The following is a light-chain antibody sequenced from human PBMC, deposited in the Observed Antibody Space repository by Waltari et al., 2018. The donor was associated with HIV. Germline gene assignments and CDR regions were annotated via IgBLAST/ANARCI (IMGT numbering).Light chain of an antibody. CDR2: SNN. V-gene: IGLV1-44*01. Sequence: QSVLTQPLSASGTPGQRVTIPCSGSSSNIGSNTVNWYQQLPGTAPKLLIYSNNQRPSGVPDRFSGSKSGTSASLAISGLQSEDEADYYCAAWDDSLNGWVFGGGTKLTVL. CDR1: SSNIGSNT. CDR3: AAWDDSLNGWV. J-gene: IGLJ3*02.